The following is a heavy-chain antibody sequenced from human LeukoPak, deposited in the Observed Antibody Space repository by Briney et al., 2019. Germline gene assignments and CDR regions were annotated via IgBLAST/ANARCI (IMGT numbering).Heavy chain of an antibody. CDR3: ARWYSSSSGGYGMDV. CDR2: IYYSGST. D-gene: IGHD6-6*01. V-gene: IGHV4-59*01. CDR1: GGSISSYY. Sequence: SETLSLTCTVSGGSISSYYWSWIRQPPGKGLEWIGYIYYSGSTNYNPSLKSRVTISVDTSKNQSSLKLSSVTAADTAVYYCARWYSSSSGGYGMDVWGQGTTVTVSS. J-gene: IGHJ6*02.